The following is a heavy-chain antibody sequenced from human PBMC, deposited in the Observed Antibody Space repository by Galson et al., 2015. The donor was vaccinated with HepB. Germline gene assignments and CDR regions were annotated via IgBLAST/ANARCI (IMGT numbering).Heavy chain of an antibody. Sequence: SLRLSCATSEFTVTGDDMNWVRQPPGKGLECVSVIHSGHVTFYADSVKGRFAISRDTSKNTFYLQINSLRAQDTAIYYCARGRGPLGLYSFDNWGPGTLVTVPS. CDR1: EFTVTGDD. V-gene: IGHV3-53*01. CDR2: IHSGHVT. CDR3: ARGRGPLGLYSFDN. D-gene: IGHD3-10*01. J-gene: IGHJ4*02.